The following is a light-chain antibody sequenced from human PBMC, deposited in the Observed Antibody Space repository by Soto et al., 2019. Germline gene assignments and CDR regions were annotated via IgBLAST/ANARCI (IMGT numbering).Light chain of an antibody. Sequence: DIQMAQSPSSLSASIGDGVTITCRASQSINSYLNWYQQKPGKAPKLLISAASNLQSGVPSRFSGSGSRTDFTLTISNLQPEDFATYYCQQSFSTLLITFGLGTRLEIK. J-gene: IGKJ5*01. CDR3: QQSFSTLLIT. CDR1: QSINSY. V-gene: IGKV1-39*01. CDR2: AAS.